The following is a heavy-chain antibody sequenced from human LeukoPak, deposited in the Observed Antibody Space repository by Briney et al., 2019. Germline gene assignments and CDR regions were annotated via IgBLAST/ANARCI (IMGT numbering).Heavy chain of an antibody. V-gene: IGHV3-9*01. CDR2: ISWNSGSI. Sequence: GGSLRLSCAASGFTFDDYAMHWVRQAPGKGLEWVSGISWNSGSIGYADSVKGRFTISRDNAKNSLYLQMNSLRAEDTALYYCAKGVVASYYYYYMDVWGKGTTVTISS. J-gene: IGHJ6*03. CDR3: AKGVVASYYYYYMDV. D-gene: IGHD2-15*01. CDR1: GFTFDDYA.